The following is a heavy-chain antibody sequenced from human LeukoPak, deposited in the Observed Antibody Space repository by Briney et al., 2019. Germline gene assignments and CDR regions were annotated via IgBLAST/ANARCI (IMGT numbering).Heavy chain of an antibody. CDR3: AKAYGSGPLYYYYMDV. CDR1: GFTFSSYG. J-gene: IGHJ6*03. Sequence: GGSLRLSCAASGFTFSSYGMSWVRQAPGKGLEWVSAISGSGGSTYYADSVKGRFTISRDNSKNTLYLQMNSLRAEDTAVYYCAKAYGSGPLYYYYMDVWGKGTTVTISS. CDR2: ISGSGGST. D-gene: IGHD3-10*01. V-gene: IGHV3-23*01.